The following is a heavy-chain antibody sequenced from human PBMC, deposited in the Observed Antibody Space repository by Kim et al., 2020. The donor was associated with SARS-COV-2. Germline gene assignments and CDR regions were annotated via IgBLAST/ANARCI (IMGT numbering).Heavy chain of an antibody. J-gene: IGHJ4*02. Sequence: TTYADPVKGRFTISRDNSKNTLYLQMTSLRAEDTAVYYCARWGGRFYDYWGQGTLVTVSS. D-gene: IGHD3-3*01. CDR2: T. V-gene: IGHV3-53*01. CDR3: ARWGGRFYDY.